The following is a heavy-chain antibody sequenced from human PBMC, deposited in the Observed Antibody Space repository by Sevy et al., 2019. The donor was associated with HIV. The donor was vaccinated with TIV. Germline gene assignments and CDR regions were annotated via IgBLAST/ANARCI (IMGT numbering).Heavy chain of an antibody. CDR3: APHANYSSAWSGGF. J-gene: IGHJ4*02. CDR2: ISGSGGTT. D-gene: IGHD6-19*01. V-gene: IGHV3-23*01. Sequence: GGSLRLSCTASGFTFSSYAMNWVRQAPGKGLEWVSGISGSGGTTYYADSVKGRFTISRDNSKNTLYLQVNSLRAEDTTVYYCAPHANYSSAWSGGFWGQGTLVTVSS. CDR1: GFTFSSYA.